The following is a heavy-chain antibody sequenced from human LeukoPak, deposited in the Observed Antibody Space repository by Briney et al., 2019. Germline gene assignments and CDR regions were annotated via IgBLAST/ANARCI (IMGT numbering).Heavy chain of an antibody. CDR2: IIPIFGTA. J-gene: IGHJ4*02. Sequence: ASVKVSCKASGGTFSSYAISWVRQAPGQGLEWMGGIIPIFGTANYEQKFQGRVTITADKSTSTAYMELSSLRSEDTAVYYCARDVSKAGYSSGWYYDYWGQGTLVTVSS. CDR1: GGTFSSYA. V-gene: IGHV1-69*06. D-gene: IGHD6-19*01. CDR3: ARDVSKAGYSSGWYYDY.